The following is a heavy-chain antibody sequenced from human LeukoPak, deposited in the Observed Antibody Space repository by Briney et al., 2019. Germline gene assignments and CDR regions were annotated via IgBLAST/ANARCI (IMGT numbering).Heavy chain of an antibody. Sequence: GGSLRLSCAASGFTFSSYGMHWVRQAPDKGLEWVAVISYDGSNKYYADSVKGRFTISRDNSKNTLYLQMNSLRAEDTAVYYCAKDLLELTRAFDIWGQGTMVTVSS. D-gene: IGHD1-7*01. J-gene: IGHJ3*02. V-gene: IGHV3-30*18. CDR2: ISYDGSNK. CDR3: AKDLLELTRAFDI. CDR1: GFTFSSYG.